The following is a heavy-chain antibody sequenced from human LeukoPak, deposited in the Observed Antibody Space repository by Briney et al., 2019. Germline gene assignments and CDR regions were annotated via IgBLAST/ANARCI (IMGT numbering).Heavy chain of an antibody. J-gene: IGHJ6*02. CDR3: ARASPYYYDSSGYSRGLFGSNGIDG. Sequence: PSETLCLTCTVSGGTLSAYYWTWIRQPPGKELECFGYIYASGSTNYTPPLKSRFTISVDTSKDQFSLELTSVTASVTAVYYCARASPYYYDSSGYSRGLFGSNGIDGWGQGTTVTVS. CDR1: GGTLSAYY. D-gene: IGHD3-22*01. V-gene: IGHV4-59*01. CDR2: IYASGST.